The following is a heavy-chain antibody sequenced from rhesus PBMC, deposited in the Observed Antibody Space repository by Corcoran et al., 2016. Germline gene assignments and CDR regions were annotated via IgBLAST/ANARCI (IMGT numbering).Heavy chain of an antibody. CDR1: GYTFTDYY. Sequence: EVQLVQSGVEVKKPGASVKISCKASGYTFTDYYLHWVRQAPGKGLEWMGRFDPEDGEADYEPKFQDRVTITGDTSTDTAYMELSSLRSEDTAMYYCATDGVVAAVYWGQGVLVTVSS. CDR3: ATDGVVAAVY. CDR2: FDPEDGEA. J-gene: IGHJ4*01. V-gene: IGHV1-111*01. D-gene: IGHD6-25*01.